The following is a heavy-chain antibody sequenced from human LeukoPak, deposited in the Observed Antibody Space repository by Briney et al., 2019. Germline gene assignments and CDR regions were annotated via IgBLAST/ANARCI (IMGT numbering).Heavy chain of an antibody. CDR3: ARVGGPGYCSSTSCYFDY. CDR2: IIPIIGTA. D-gene: IGHD2-2*01. V-gene: IGHV1-69*06. CDR1: GGTFSSYA. Sequence: SVKVSCKASGGTFSSYAISWVRQAPGQGLEWMGGIIPIIGTANYAQKSQGRVTITADKSTSTAYMELSSLRSEDTAVYYCARVGGPGYCSSTSCYFDYWGQGTLVTVSS. J-gene: IGHJ4*02.